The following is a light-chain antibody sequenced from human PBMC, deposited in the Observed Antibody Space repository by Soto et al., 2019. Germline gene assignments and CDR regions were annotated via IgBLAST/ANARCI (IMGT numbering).Light chain of an antibody. CDR1: SSDVGASNF. J-gene: IGLJ1*01. V-gene: IGLV2-14*01. Sequence: QSALTQPASVSGSPGQSITISCTGTSSDVGASNFVSWYQQHPGKAPKLLIYEVTKRPSGVSNRFSGSKSGYTASLTISGLQSDDEAAYYCNSYTSSTTPLYVFGTGTKLTVL. CDR3: NSYTSSTTPLYV. CDR2: EVT.